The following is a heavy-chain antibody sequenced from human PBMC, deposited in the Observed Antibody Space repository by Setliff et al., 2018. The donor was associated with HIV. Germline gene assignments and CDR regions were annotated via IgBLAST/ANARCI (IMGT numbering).Heavy chain of an antibody. CDR3: TKDPTPTQLWFFSGYYSDY. J-gene: IGHJ4*02. CDR1: GFTFSSYA. D-gene: IGHD5-18*01. CDR2: ISYDGSNK. V-gene: IGHV3-30*01. Sequence: GGSLRLSCAASGFTFSSYAMHWVRQAPGKGLEWVAVISYDGSNKYYADSVKGRFTISRDNSKNTLYLQINSLRLEDTAVYYCTKDPTPTQLWFFSGYYSDYWGQGTLVTVSS.